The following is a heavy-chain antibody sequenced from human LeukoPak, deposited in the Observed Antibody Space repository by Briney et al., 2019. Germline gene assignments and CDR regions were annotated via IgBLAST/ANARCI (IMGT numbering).Heavy chain of an antibody. CDR1: GFTFSSYS. D-gene: IGHD2-21*02. Sequence: GGSLRLSCAASGFTFSSYSMNWVRQAPGKGLEWVSSISSSSSYIYYADSVKGRFTISRDNAKNSLYLQMNSLRAEDTAVYYCARHRYCGGDCYSFYIDYWGQGTLVTVSS. V-gene: IGHV3-21*01. CDR2: ISSSSSYI. CDR3: ARHRYCGGDCYSFYIDY. J-gene: IGHJ4*02.